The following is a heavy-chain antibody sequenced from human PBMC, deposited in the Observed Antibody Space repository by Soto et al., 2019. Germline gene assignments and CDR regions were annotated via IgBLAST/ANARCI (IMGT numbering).Heavy chain of an antibody. Sequence: QVQLVQSGAEVKKPGSSVKVSCKASGGTFSSYAISWVRQAPGQGLEWMGGIIPIFGTANYAQKFQGRVTITADXSXSXXYMELSSLRSEDTAVYYCASGDYDFWSGPGGGMDVWGQGTTVTVS. CDR3: ASGDYDFWSGPGGGMDV. CDR2: IIPIFGTA. V-gene: IGHV1-69*12. D-gene: IGHD3-3*01. J-gene: IGHJ6*02. CDR1: GGTFSSYA.